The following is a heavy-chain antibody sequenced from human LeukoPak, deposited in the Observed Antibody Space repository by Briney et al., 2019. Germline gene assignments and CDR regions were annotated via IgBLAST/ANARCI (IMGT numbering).Heavy chain of an antibody. Sequence: SGGSLRLSCAASGFTFSSYGMRWVRQAPGKGLEWVAFIRYDGSNKYYADSVKGRFTISRDNSKNTLYLQMNSLRAEDTAVYYCANGDGNDPNENDGFDYWGQGTLVTVSS. D-gene: IGHD1-1*01. J-gene: IGHJ4*02. V-gene: IGHV3-30*02. CDR2: IRYDGSNK. CDR3: ANGDGNDPNENDGFDY. CDR1: GFTFSSYG.